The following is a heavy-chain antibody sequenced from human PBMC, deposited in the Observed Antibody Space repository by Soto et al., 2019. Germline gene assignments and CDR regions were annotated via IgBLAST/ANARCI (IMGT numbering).Heavy chain of an antibody. J-gene: IGHJ6*02. D-gene: IGHD6-19*01. CDR2: ISAYNGNT. CDR3: ARDTWLYSSGWIYYGMDV. CDR1: GYTFTSYG. V-gene: IGHV1-18*01. Sequence: GASVKVSCKASGYTFTSYGISWVRQAPGQGLEWMGWISAYNGNTNYAQKLQGRVTMTTDTSTSTAYMELRSLRSDDTAVYYCARDTWLYSSGWIYYGMDVWGQGTTVTVSS.